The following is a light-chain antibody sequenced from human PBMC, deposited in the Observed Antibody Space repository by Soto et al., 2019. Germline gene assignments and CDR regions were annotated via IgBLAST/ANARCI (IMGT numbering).Light chain of an antibody. Sequence: DIKMTQCLSSLSASVGGRVIITCQASQDNSNYLNWYQQTPGKAPKLLIYAASTFQSGDPPRLSGSGPGTECTLTIRSLQPDDFATHSCQQYNRYSWTFGQVTKL. CDR3: QQYNRYSWT. CDR2: AAS. CDR1: QDNSNY. V-gene: IGKV1-16*01. J-gene: IGKJ1*01.